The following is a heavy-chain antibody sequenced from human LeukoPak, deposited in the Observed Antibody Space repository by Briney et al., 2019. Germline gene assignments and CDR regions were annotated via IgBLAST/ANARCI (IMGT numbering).Heavy chain of an antibody. V-gene: IGHV4-4*07. CDR2: IYTSGST. D-gene: IGHD2-2*01. J-gene: IGHJ6*02. CDR3: ARDSSYCSSTSCYLRGVGYYYYGMDV. Sequence: SETLSLTCTVSGGSISSYYWSWIRQPAGKGLEWIGRIYTSGSTNYNPSLKSRVTMSVDTSKNQFSLKLSSVTAADTAVYYRARDSSYCSSTSCYLRGVGYYYYGMDVWGQGTTVTVSS. CDR1: GGSISSYY.